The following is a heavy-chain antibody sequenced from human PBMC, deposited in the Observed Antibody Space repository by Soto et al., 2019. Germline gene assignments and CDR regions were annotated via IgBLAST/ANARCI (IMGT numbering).Heavy chain of an antibody. D-gene: IGHD6-13*01. CDR1: GGSISSGGYY. CDR3: ARVIATAYNWFDP. V-gene: IGHV4-31*03. J-gene: IGHJ5*02. CDR2: IYYSGST. Sequence: SETLSLTCTVSGGSISSGGYYWSWIRQHPGKGLEWIGYIYYSGSTYYNPSLKSRVTISVDTSKNQFSLKLSSVTAADTAVYYCARVIATAYNWFDPWGQGTLVTVSS.